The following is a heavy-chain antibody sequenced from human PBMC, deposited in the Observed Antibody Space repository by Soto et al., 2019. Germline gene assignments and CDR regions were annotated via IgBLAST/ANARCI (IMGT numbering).Heavy chain of an antibody. CDR1: GFSLSTTAVG. CDR2: IYWDDDK. D-gene: IGHD3-16*01. J-gene: IGHJ4*02. V-gene: IGHV2-5*02. Sequence: QITLKESGPTLVKPTQTLTLTCTFSGFSLSTTAVGVGWIRQPPGRALEWLALIYWDDDKRYSPSLKSRLTITKDISKNQVVLTMTNMDPVDTATYYCAHIAYAWVLGGFDYWGQGTLVTVSS. CDR3: AHIAYAWVLGGFDY.